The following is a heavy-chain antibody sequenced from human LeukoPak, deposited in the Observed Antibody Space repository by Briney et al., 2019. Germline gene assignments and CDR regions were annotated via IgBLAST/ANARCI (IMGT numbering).Heavy chain of an antibody. V-gene: IGHV3-33*01. CDR2: LWYDGSNK. Sequence: GGSLRLSCAASGFTFSSYGMHWVRQAPGKGLEWVAVLWYDGSNKYYADSVKGRFTISRDNSKNTLYLQMNSLRAEDTAVYYCARPYYDSSGYYYWGTAFDIWGQGTMVTVSS. CDR3: ARPYYDSSGYYYWGTAFDI. D-gene: IGHD3-22*01. CDR1: GFTFSSYG. J-gene: IGHJ3*02.